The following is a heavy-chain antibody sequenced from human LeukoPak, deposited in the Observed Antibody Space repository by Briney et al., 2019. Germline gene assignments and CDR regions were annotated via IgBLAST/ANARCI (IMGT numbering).Heavy chain of an antibody. CDR2: INHSGST. CDR3: ARGPRGYCSSTSCYYYGMDV. J-gene: IGHJ6*04. Sequence: SETLSLTCAVYGGSFSGYYWSWIRQPPGKGLEWSGEINHSGSTNYNPSLKSRVTISVDTSKNQFSLKLSSVTAADTAVYYCARGPRGYCSSTSCYYYGMDVWGKGTTVTVSS. CDR1: GGSFSGYY. V-gene: IGHV4-34*01. D-gene: IGHD2-2*01.